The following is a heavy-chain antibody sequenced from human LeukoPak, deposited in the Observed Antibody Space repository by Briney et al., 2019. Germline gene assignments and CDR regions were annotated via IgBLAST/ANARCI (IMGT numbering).Heavy chain of an antibody. CDR3: ARADAAAAGSFFFDY. CDR2: IYYSGST. CDR1: GGSISSYY. V-gene: IGHV4-59*12. Sequence: SETLSLTCTVSGGSISSYYWNWIRQPPGKGLEWIGYIYYSGSTNYNPSLKSRVTISVDTSKNQFSLKLSSVTAADTAVYYCARADAAAAGSFFFDYWGQGTLVTVSS. D-gene: IGHD6-13*01. J-gene: IGHJ4*02.